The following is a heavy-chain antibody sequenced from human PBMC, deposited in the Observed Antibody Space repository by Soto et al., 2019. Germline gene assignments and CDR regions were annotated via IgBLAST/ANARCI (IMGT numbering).Heavy chain of an antibody. Sequence: GGSLRLSCAASGFTFDDYAMHWVRQAPGKGLEWVSGISWNSGSIGYADSVKGRFTISRDNAKNSLYLQMNSLRAEDTALYYCAKDQSLYPGSSSSGFGYWGQGTLVTVSS. V-gene: IGHV3-9*01. CDR3: AKDQSLYPGSSSSGFGY. J-gene: IGHJ4*02. D-gene: IGHD6-6*01. CDR2: ISWNSGSI. CDR1: GFTFDDYA.